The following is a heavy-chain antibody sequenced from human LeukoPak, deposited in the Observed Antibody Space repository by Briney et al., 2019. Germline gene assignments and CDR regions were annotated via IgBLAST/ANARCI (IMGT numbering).Heavy chain of an antibody. CDR2: IYYSGST. V-gene: IGHV4-59*01. CDR3: ARDRYLAFDAFDI. Sequence: PSETLSLTCTVSGGSISSYYWSWIRQPPGKGLEWIGYIYYSGSTNYNPSLKSRVTISVGTSKNQFSLKLSSVTAADTAVYYCARDRYLAFDAFDIWGQGTMVTVSS. CDR1: GGSISSYY. D-gene: IGHD3-16*02. J-gene: IGHJ3*02.